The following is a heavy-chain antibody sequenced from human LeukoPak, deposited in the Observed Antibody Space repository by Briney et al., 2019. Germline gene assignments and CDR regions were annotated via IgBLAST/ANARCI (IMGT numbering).Heavy chain of an antibody. J-gene: IGHJ4*02. Sequence: GGSLRLSCAASGFTFSSYWMSWVRQAPGKGLEWVANIKQDGSEKYFVDSVKGRFTISRDNAKNSLYLQMNSLRAEDTAVYYCARDRGEDTIFGVVPYFDYWGQGTLVTVPS. CDR1: GFTFSSYW. D-gene: IGHD3-3*01. V-gene: IGHV3-7*01. CDR2: IKQDGSEK. CDR3: ARDRGEDTIFGVVPYFDY.